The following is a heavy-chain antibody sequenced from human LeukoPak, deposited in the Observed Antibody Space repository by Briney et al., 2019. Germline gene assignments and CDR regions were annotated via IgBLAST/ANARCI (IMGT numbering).Heavy chain of an antibody. CDR3: ARSVVVAAANYFDY. Sequence: PSETLSLTCAVYGGSFSGYYWSWIRQPPGKGLEWIGEINHSGSTNYNPSLKSRVTISVDTSKNQFSLKVSSVTAADTAVYYCARSVVVAAANYFDYWGQGTLVTVSS. D-gene: IGHD2-15*01. J-gene: IGHJ4*02. CDR1: GGSFSGYY. V-gene: IGHV4-34*01. CDR2: INHSGST.